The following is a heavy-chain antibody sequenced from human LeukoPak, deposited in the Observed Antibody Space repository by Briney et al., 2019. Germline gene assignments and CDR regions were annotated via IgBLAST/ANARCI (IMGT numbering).Heavy chain of an antibody. CDR2: IYYSGST. Sequence: SEILSLTCTVSGVSISSYYWSWIRQPPGKGLEWIGYIYYSGSTNYNPSLKSRVTISVDTSKNQFSLKLSSVTAADTAVYYCAREGSAYGMDVWGQGTTVTVSS. CDR1: GVSISSYY. J-gene: IGHJ6*02. D-gene: IGHD2-15*01. V-gene: IGHV4-59*01. CDR3: AREGSAYGMDV.